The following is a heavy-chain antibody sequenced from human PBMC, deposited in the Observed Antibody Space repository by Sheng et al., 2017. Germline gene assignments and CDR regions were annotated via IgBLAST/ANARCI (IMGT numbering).Heavy chain of an antibody. J-gene: IGHJ5*02. V-gene: IGHV1-69*13. CDR1: GYSFSNHA. CDR3: ARDIANGKFDP. CDR2: IIPIFRST. D-gene: IGHD2-8*01. Sequence: QVRLVQSGSEMKEPGTSVTVSCTASGYSFSNHALSWLRKAPGQGPEWMGGIIPIFRSTNYAQKFQGRVTISADESTSTAYMEMRSLRSEDTAIYYCARDIANGKFDPWGQGTQVIV.